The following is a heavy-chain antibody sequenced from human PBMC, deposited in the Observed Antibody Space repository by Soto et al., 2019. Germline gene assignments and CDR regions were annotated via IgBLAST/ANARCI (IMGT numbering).Heavy chain of an antibody. CDR1: GFTFSSYG. Sequence: QVQLVESGGGVVQPGRSLRLSCAASGFTFSSYGMHWVRQAPGKGLEWVAVISYDGSNKYYADSVKGRFTISRDNSKNTLYLQMNSLRTEGTAVYYCAKAIVGATPYYYGMDVWGQGTTVAVSS. CDR2: ISYDGSNK. D-gene: IGHD1-26*01. CDR3: AKAIVGATPYYYGMDV. V-gene: IGHV3-30*18. J-gene: IGHJ6*02.